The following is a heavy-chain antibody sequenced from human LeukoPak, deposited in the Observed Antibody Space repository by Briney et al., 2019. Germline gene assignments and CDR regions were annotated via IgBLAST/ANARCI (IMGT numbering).Heavy chain of an antibody. CDR3: AKVGQYQLLFEAYFDY. CDR2: ISGSGGST. J-gene: IGHJ4*02. V-gene: IGHV3-23*01. D-gene: IGHD2-2*01. Sequence: GGSLRLSCAASGFTFSSYAMSWVRQAPGKGREWVSAISGSGGSTYYADSVKGRFTISRDNSKNTLYLQMNSLRAEDTAVYYCAKVGQYQLLFEAYFDYWGQGTLVTVSS. CDR1: GFTFSSYA.